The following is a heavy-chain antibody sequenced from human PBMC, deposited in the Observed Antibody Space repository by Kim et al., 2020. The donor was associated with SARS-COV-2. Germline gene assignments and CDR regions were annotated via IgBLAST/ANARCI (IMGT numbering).Heavy chain of an antibody. CDR1: GYIFTNYA. J-gene: IGHJ2*01. D-gene: IGHD6-13*01. CDR2: TSGYNCNT. Sequence: ASVKVSCKASGYIFTNYAITWVRQAPGQGLEWMGGTSGYNCNTNYAQKFQGRVTMTTDTSTSTAYMELRSLRSDDTDVYYCSREKSSYSSSWFSHWYLDL. V-gene: IGHV1-18*01. CDR3: SREKSSYSSSWFSHWYLDL.